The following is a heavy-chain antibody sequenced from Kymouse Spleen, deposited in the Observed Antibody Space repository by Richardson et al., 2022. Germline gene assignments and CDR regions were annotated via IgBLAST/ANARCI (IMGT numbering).Heavy chain of an antibody. D-gene: IGHD3-10*01. Sequence: QVQLQQWGAGLLKPSETLSLTCAVYGGSFSGYYWSWIRQPPGKGLEWIGEINHSGSTNYNPSLKSRVTISVDTSKNQFSLKLSSVTAADTAVYYCAAYYYGSGSYDYWGQGTLVTVSS. V-gene: IGHV4-34*01. CDR2: INHSGST. J-gene: IGHJ4*02. CDR1: GGSFSGYY. CDR3: AAYYYGSGSYDY.